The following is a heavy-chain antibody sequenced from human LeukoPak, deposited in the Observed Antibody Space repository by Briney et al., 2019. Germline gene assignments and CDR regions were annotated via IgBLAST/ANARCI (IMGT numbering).Heavy chain of an antibody. Sequence: PGGSLRLSCVVSGSTFSNYWMHWVRHAPGKGLVWVSRINTDGSDTIYVDSVRGRFTVSRDNAKNTLYLQMNSLRSEDTAVYYCARRGEDGFGYRYWGQGTLVTVSS. D-gene: IGHD5-12*01. CDR1: GSTFSNYW. CDR3: ARRGEDGFGYRY. J-gene: IGHJ4*02. CDR2: INTDGSDT. V-gene: IGHV3-74*01.